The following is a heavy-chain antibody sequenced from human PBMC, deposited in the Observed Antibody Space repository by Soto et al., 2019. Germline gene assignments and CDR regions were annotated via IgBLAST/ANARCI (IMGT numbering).Heavy chain of an antibody. CDR1: GFTFSRYG. J-gene: IGHJ4*02. V-gene: IGHV3-33*01. Sequence: GGSLRLSCAASGFTFSRYGMHWVRQAPGKGLEWVAIIWYDGTNTFYADSVQGRFSISRDNSKNMLYLQINSLRADDTAVYYCARDLTFPITRILDFWGQGTLVTVSS. CDR2: IWYDGTNT. CDR3: ARDLTFPITRILDF. D-gene: IGHD3-10*01.